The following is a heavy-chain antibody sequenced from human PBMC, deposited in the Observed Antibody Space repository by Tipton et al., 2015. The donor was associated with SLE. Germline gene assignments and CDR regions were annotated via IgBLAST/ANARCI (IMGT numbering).Heavy chain of an antibody. Sequence: TLSLTCAVSGYSISSGYYWGWIRQPPGKGLEWIGSIYHSGSTYYNPSLKSRVTISVDTSKNQFSLKLSSVTAADTAVYYCARGIAAGDYYYYGMDVWGQGTTVTVSS. CDR2: IYHSGST. CDR3: ARGIAAGDYYYYGMDV. V-gene: IGHV4-38-2*01. CDR1: GYSISSGYY. J-gene: IGHJ6*02. D-gene: IGHD6-13*01.